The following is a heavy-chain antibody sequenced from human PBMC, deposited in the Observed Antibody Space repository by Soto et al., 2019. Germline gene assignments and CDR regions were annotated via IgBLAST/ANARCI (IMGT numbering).Heavy chain of an antibody. J-gene: IGHJ4*02. Sequence: QVQLQESGPGLVKPSQTLTLTCPVSGGSISSGGYYWSWIRQHPGKGLEWIGYIYYSGSTYYNPSLKSRVTISVDTSKNQFSLKLSSVTAADTAVYYCARGRGTVTTVTTHLDYWGQGTLVTVSS. D-gene: IGHD4-17*01. V-gene: IGHV4-31*03. CDR1: GGSISSGGYY. CDR3: ARGRGTVTTVTTHLDY. CDR2: IYYSGST.